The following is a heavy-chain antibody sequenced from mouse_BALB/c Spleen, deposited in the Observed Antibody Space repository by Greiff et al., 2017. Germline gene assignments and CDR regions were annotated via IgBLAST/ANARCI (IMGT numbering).Heavy chain of an antibody. D-gene: IGHD1-1*01. J-gene: IGHJ1*01. V-gene: IGHV2-9*02. CDR3: ARDPTVVATRGYFDV. CDR1: GFSLTSYG. CDR2: IWAGGST. Sequence: VKVVESGPGLVAPSQSLSITCTVSGFSLTSYGVHWVRQPPGKGLEWLGVIWAGGSTNYNSALMSRLSISKDNSKSQVFLKMNSLQTDDTAMYYCARDPTVVATRGYFDVWGAGTTVTVSS.